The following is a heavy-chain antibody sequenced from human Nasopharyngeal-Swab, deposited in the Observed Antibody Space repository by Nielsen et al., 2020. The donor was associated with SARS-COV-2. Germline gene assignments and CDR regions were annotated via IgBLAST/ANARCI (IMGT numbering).Heavy chain of an antibody. V-gene: IGHV3-30*04. Sequence: GRSLRLSCAASGFTFSSYAMHWVRQAPGKGLEWVAVISYDGSNKYYADSVKGRFTISRDNSKNTLYLQMNSLRAEDTAVYYCARLGGGGGNYWGQGTLVTVSS. CDR2: ISYDGSNK. CDR3: ARLGGGGGNY. D-gene: IGHD1-26*01. J-gene: IGHJ4*02. CDR1: GFTFSSYA.